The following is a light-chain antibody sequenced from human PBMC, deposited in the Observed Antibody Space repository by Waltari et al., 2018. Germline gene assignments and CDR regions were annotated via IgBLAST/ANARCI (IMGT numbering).Light chain of an antibody. Sequence: QSVLTQPPSASETPGPRVTISCSGRSSHIGSNYVSWYQHLPGTAPKLLIYRNNQRPSGVPDRFSGSKSGTSASLAISGLRSEDEADYYCAAWDDSLSGPVFGGGTKLTVL. J-gene: IGLJ2*01. CDR2: RNN. CDR3: AAWDDSLSGPV. CDR1: SSHIGSNY. V-gene: IGLV1-47*01.